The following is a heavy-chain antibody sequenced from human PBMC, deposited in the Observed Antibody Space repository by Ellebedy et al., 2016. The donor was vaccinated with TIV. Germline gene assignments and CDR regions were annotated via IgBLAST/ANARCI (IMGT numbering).Heavy chain of an antibody. CDR3: ARESGTNY. J-gene: IGHJ4*02. Sequence: ASVKVSXXASGYTFSGYYINWVRQATGQGLEWMGIIDPGGGSTSYAQRFQGRVTMTRDTPTNTVYLELSRLRPDDTAVYYCARESGTNYWGQGTLVTVSS. CDR2: IDPGGGST. D-gene: IGHD5-24*01. V-gene: IGHV1-46*01. CDR1: GYTFSGYY.